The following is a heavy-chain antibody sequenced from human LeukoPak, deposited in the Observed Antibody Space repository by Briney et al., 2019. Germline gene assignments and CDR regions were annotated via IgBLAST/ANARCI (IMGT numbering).Heavy chain of an antibody. V-gene: IGHV3-21*01. CDR3: AKDSSADDSSGYSYYFDY. Sequence: PGGSLRLSCAASGFTFSRYAMSWVRQAPGKGLEWVSSISSSSRYIYYADSVKGRFTISRDNAKNSLYLQMNSLRAEDTAVYYCAKDSSADDSSGYSYYFDYWGQGTLVTVSS. J-gene: IGHJ4*02. D-gene: IGHD3-22*01. CDR2: ISSSSRYI. CDR1: GFTFSRYA.